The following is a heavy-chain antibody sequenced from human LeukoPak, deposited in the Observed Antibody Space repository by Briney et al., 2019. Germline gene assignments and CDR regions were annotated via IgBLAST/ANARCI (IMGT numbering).Heavy chain of an antibody. CDR2: IYYSGST. J-gene: IGHJ5*02. Sequence: SETLSLTCTVSGGSISSSSYYWGWIRQPPGKGLEWIGSIYYSGSTYYNPSLKSRVTISVDTSKNQFSLKLSSVTAADTAVYYCARMWSSSILSPWGQGTPVTVSS. V-gene: IGHV4-39*01. D-gene: IGHD2-15*01. CDR3: ARMWSSSILSP. CDR1: GGSISSSSYY.